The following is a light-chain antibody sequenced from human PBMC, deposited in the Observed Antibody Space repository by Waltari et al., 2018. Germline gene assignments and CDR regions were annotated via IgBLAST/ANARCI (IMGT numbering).Light chain of an antibody. CDR3: QQYKNWPPGET. J-gene: IGKJ1*01. CDR1: HSVSSN. V-gene: IGKV3-15*01. Sequence: EIVMTRSPATLAVSAGGIATLACRARHSVSSNVASYQQKPGQAPRPLIYGASARATGTPARVSGSGSGTEFTFTISSMQSEDVAVYYCQQYKNWPPGETFGQGTKVEIK. CDR2: GAS.